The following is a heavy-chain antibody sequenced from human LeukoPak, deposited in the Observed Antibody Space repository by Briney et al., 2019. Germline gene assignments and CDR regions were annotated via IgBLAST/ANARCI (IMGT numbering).Heavy chain of an antibody. CDR3: ARARVGATAFDI. CDR2: IIPIFGTA. V-gene: IGHV1-69*05. Sequence: ASVKVSCKASGGTFSSYAISWVRQAPGQGLEWMGGIIPIFGTANYAQKFQGRVTITTDESTSTAYMELSSLRSEDTAVYYCARARVGATAFDIWGQGTMVTVSS. D-gene: IGHD1-26*01. CDR1: GGTFSSYA. J-gene: IGHJ3*02.